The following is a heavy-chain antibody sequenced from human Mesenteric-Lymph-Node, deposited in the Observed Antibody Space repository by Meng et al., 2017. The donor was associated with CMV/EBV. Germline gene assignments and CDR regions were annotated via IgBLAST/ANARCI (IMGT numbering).Heavy chain of an antibody. CDR3: ARDCSSTSCYMDFDY. CDR2: INPSGGST. J-gene: IGHJ4*02. V-gene: IGHV1-46*01. CDR1: GYTFTSYY. Sequence: VSANVSRKASGYTFTSYYMHWVRQAPGQGLEWMGIINPSGGSTSHEQKFQGRVTMTRDTSTSTVYMGLGSLRSEDTAVYYCARDCSSTSCYMDFDYWGQGTLVTVSS. D-gene: IGHD2-2*02.